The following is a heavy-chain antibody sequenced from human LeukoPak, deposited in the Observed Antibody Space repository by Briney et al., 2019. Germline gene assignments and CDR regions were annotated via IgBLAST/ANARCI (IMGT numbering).Heavy chain of an antibody. D-gene: IGHD1-1*01. Sequence: PGGSLRLSCSASGFSFSTYAMSWVRQAPARGLEWVSSIRGGGDTFYAESVKGRFTLSRDDSRNTVYLEMNNLRVEDTAVYYCAKANWVSNADAVWWGQGTLVTVPS. CDR1: GFSFSTYA. CDR3: AKANWVSNADAVW. V-gene: IGHV3-23*01. CDR2: IRGGGDT. J-gene: IGHJ4*02.